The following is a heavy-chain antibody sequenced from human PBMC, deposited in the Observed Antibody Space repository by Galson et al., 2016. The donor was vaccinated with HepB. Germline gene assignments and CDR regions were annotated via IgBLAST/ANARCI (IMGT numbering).Heavy chain of an antibody. D-gene: IGHD6-19*01. CDR3: ASKGKEWLVHGYFDY. CDR2: LYFGGNT. CDR1: GGSINSSSFY. J-gene: IGHJ4*02. V-gene: IGHV4-39*01. Sequence: ETLSLTCSVSGGSINSSSFYWGWIRQSPGRGLEWIGTLYFGGNTYYNPSLKSRVTISVDTSNNQFSLKLTSVTAEDTAIYYCASKGKEWLVHGYFDYWGQGTLATVSS.